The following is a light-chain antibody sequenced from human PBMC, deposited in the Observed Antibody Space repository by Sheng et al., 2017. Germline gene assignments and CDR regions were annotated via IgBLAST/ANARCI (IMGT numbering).Light chain of an antibody. CDR2: DVS. CDR1: SSDIGDYIY. V-gene: IGLV2-14*03. Sequence: QSALTQPASVSGSPGQSITISCTGTSSDIGDYIYVSWYQQHPGKAPKLMIYDVSSRPSGVSHRFSGSKSGNTASLTISGLQAEDEADYYCSSYASNTARVFGGGTKLTVL. CDR3: SSYASNTARV. J-gene: IGLJ3*02.